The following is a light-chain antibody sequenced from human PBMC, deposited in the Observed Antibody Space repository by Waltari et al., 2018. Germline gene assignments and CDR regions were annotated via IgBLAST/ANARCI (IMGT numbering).Light chain of an antibody. CDR1: QSVSSY. Sequence: EIVLTPSPATLSLSPGERATLSCRASQSVSSYLAWYQQQPGHAPRLLIYDASNRATGIPARFSGSGSGTDFTLTISSLEPEDFAVYYCQQRSNWPPWTFGQGTKVEIK. CDR2: DAS. CDR3: QQRSNWPPWT. J-gene: IGKJ1*01. V-gene: IGKV3-11*01.